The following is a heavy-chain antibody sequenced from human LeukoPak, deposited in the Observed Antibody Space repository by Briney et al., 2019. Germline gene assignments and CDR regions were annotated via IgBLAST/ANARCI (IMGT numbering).Heavy chain of an antibody. CDR2: LYTSGST. D-gene: IGHD3-10*01. V-gene: IGHV4-4*07. J-gene: IGHJ6*03. Sequence: PSETLSLTCTVSGGSISSYYWSWIRQPAGKGLEWIGRLYTSGSTNYNPSLKSRVTMSVDTSKNQFSLKLSSVTAADTAVYYCAREPRVRGVSFDYYYYMDVWGKGTTVTISS. CDR3: AREPRVRGVSFDYYYYMDV. CDR1: GGSISSYY.